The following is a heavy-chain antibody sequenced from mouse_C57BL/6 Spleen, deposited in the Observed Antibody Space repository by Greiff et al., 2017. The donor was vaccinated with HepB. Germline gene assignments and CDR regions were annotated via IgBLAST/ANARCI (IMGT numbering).Heavy chain of an antibody. Sequence: VQLQQSGPELVKPGASVKIPCKASGYTFTDYNMDWVKQSHGKSLEWIGDINPNNGGTIYNQKFKGKATLTVDNSSSTAYMELRSLTSEDTAVYYCARSYYSNYGYWYFDVWGTGTTVTVSS. CDR2: INPNNGGT. CDR3: ARSYYSNYGYWYFDV. V-gene: IGHV1-18*01. D-gene: IGHD2-5*01. CDR1: GYTFTDYN. J-gene: IGHJ1*03.